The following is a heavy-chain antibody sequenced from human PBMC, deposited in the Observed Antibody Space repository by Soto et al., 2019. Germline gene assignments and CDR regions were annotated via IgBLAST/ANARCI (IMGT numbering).Heavy chain of an antibody. Sequence: GGSLRLSCAASGFTFSSYGMHWVRQAPGKGLEWVAVIWYDGSNKYYADSVKGRFTISRDNSKNTLYLQMNSLRAEDTAVYYCARGYYDSSGYIDYWGQGTLVTVSS. CDR3: ARGYYDSSGYIDY. V-gene: IGHV3-33*01. J-gene: IGHJ4*02. D-gene: IGHD3-22*01. CDR1: GFTFSSYG. CDR2: IWYDGSNK.